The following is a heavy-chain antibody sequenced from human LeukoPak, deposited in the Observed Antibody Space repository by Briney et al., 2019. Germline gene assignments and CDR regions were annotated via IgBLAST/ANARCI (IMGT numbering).Heavy chain of an antibody. D-gene: IGHD2-15*01. Sequence: PSETLSLTCAVYGGSLSGYYWSWIRQPPGGGLEWIGEINYSGSTNYNPSLKSRVTISVDTSKNQFSLKLSSVTAADTAVYYCGRDGSRYCSGASCYTYWGQGTLVTVSS. CDR1: GGSLSGYY. V-gene: IGHV4-34*01. CDR2: INYSGST. CDR3: GRDGSRYCSGASCYTY. J-gene: IGHJ4*02.